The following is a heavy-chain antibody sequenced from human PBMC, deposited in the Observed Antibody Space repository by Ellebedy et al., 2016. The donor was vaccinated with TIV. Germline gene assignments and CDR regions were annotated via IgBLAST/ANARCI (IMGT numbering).Heavy chain of an antibody. CDR3: ALKTLYSGSFQAGY. Sequence: AASVKVSCKVSGYTLTELSMHWVRQAPGKGLEWMGGFDPEDGETIYAQKFQGRVTMTEDTSTDTAYMELSSLRSEDTAVYYCALKTLYSGSFQAGYWGQGTLVTVSS. D-gene: IGHD1-26*01. V-gene: IGHV1-24*01. CDR1: GYTLTELS. CDR2: FDPEDGET. J-gene: IGHJ4*02.